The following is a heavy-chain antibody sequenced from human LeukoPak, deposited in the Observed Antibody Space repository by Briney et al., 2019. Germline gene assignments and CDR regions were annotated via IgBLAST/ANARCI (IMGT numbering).Heavy chain of an antibody. CDR3: ARVYSGGTWYYFDY. V-gene: IGHV4-38-2*01. CDR1: HYSISSPYF. J-gene: IGHJ4*02. CDR2: IYHTGRT. Sequence: PSETLSLTCAVSHYSISSPYFWGWIRPPPGKGLEWIGSIYHTGRTNYNPSINSRVTMSLDTSKNQFSLNLNSVTAADTAVYHCARVYSGGTWYYFDYWGQGILVTVSS. D-gene: IGHD5-12*01.